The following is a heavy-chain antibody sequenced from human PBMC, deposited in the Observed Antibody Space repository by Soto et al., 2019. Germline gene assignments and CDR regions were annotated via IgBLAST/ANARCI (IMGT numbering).Heavy chain of an antibody. CDR1: GGSISSSSYY. CDR3: ARSLDYDILTGYYRPPNDAFDI. D-gene: IGHD3-9*01. J-gene: IGHJ3*02. Sequence: SETLSLTCTVSGGSISSSSYYWGWIRQPPGKGLEWIGSIYYSGSTYYNPSLKSRVTISVDTSKNQFSLKLSSVTAADTAVYYCARSLDYDILTGYYRPPNDAFDIWGQGTMVTVSS. V-gene: IGHV4-39*01. CDR2: IYYSGST.